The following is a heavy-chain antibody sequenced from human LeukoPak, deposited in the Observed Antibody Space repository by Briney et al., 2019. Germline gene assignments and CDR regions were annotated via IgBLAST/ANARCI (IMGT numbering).Heavy chain of an antibody. CDR2: ISGSGGST. CDR1: GFTFSSYA. J-gene: IGHJ4*02. V-gene: IGHV3-23*01. Sequence: GGSLRLSCAASGFTFSSYAMSWVRQAPGKGLEWVSAISGSGGSTYYADSVKGRFTISRDNSKNTLCLQMNSLRAEDTAVYYCAKVHRQWLHFDYWGQGTLVTVSS. CDR3: AKVHRQWLHFDY. D-gene: IGHD6-19*01.